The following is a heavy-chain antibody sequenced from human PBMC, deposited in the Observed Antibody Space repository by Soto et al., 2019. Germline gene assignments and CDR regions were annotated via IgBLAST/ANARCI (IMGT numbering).Heavy chain of an antibody. J-gene: IGHJ6*02. CDR1: GFTFSSYG. D-gene: IGHD1-26*01. V-gene: IGHV3-33*01. CDR2: LWYDGSNK. Sequence: GGSLRLSCAASGFTFSSYGMHWVRQAPGKGLEWVAVLWYDGSNKYYADSVKGRFTISRDNSKNTLYLQMNSLRAEETAVYYCERDRVGATPFYGMDVWGQGTKATVYS. CDR3: ERDRVGATPFYGMDV.